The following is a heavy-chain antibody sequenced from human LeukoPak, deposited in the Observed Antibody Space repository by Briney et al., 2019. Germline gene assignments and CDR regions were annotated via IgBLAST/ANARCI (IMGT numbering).Heavy chain of an antibody. CDR3: ARAYSSSWYYYYYYIDV. CDR1: GGSISSHY. J-gene: IGHJ6*03. Sequence: SETLSLTCTGSGGSISSHYWSWIRQPPGKGLEWIGYIYYSGSTNYNPSLKSRVTISVDTSKNQFSLKLSSVTAADTAVYYCARAYSSSWYYYYYYIDVWGKGTTVTVSS. CDR2: IYYSGST. V-gene: IGHV4-59*11. D-gene: IGHD6-13*01.